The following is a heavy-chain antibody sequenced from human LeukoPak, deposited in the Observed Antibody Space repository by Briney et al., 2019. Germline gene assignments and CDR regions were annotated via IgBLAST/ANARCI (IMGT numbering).Heavy chain of an antibody. CDR3: ATPTWRGCSYGYGYYYYGMDV. CDR1: GYTLTELS. Sequence: ASVKVSCKVSGYTLTELSMHWVRQAPGKGLEWMGGFDPEDGETIYAQKFQGRVTMTEDTSTDTAYMELSSLRSEDTAVYYCATPTWRGCSYGYGYYYYGMDVWGKGTTVTVSS. D-gene: IGHD5-18*01. V-gene: IGHV1-24*01. CDR2: FDPEDGET. J-gene: IGHJ6*04.